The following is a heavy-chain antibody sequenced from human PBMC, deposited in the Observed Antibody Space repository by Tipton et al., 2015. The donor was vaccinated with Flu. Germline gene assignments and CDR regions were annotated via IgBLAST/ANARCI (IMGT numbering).Heavy chain of an antibody. CDR1: GDSITSSTYY. Sequence: TLSLTCTVSGDSITSSTYYWGWIRQPPGKGLEWIGSIYYSGSTYYNPSLKSRVTISVDPSKNQFSLKLSTVTAADTAVYYGARSITIIHPPQSIDSGGQGTLVTVSS. CDR2: IYYSGST. J-gene: IGHJ4*02. V-gene: IGHV4-39*07. CDR3: ARSITIIHPPQSIDS. D-gene: IGHD3-9*01.